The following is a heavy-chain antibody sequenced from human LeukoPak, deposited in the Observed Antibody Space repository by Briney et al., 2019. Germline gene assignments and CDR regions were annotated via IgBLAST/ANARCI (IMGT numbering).Heavy chain of an antibody. CDR3: ASGGHKRCSGNSCYPGYY. D-gene: IGHD2-15*01. CDR1: EFTFSNYW. J-gene: IGHJ4*01. CDR2: INTDGSDT. V-gene: IGHV3-74*01. Sequence: GGSLRLSCAASEFTFSNYWMHWVRQAPGKGLVWVSHINTDGSDTNYADSVKGRFTISRDNAKNTLYLQMNSLRAEDTAVYYCASGGHKRCSGNSCYPGYYWGQGTLVTVSS.